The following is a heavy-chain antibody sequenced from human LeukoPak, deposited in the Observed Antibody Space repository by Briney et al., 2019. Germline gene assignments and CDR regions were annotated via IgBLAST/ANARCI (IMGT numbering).Heavy chain of an antibody. CDR3: AKDRSYYDGSGYPLDY. Sequence: GGSLRLSCAASGFTFSGYAMSWVRQAPGRGLEWVSVISGSGGTTDYADSVKGRFTISRDNSRNTLYLQVNSLRADDTAVYTCAKDRSYYDGSGYPLDYWGQGTLVTVSS. CDR1: GFTFSGYA. V-gene: IGHV3-23*01. CDR2: ISGSGGTT. J-gene: IGHJ4*02. D-gene: IGHD3-22*01.